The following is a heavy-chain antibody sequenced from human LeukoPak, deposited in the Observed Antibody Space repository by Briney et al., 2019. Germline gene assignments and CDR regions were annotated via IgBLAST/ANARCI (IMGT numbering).Heavy chain of an antibody. J-gene: IGHJ4*02. CDR3: ARLITGTTPIDY. CDR2: IISIFGTA. CDR1: GGTFSSYA. V-gene: IGHV1-69*05. Sequence: GSSVKVSCKASGGTFSSYAISWVRQAPGQGLEWMGGIISIFGTANYAQKFQGRVTITTDESTSTAYMELSSLRSEDTAVYYCARLITGTTPIDYWGQGTLVTVSS. D-gene: IGHD1-7*01.